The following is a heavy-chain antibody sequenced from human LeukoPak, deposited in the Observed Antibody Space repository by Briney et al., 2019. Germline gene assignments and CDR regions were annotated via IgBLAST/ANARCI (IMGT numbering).Heavy chain of an antibody. CDR1: GGSFSGYY. V-gene: IGHV4-34*01. J-gene: IGHJ6*02. D-gene: IGHD3-3*01. CDR3: ARLYYDFWSGYYGPGGMDV. CDR2: INHSGST. Sequence: SETLSLTCAVYGGSFSGYYWSWIRQPPGKGLEWIGEINHSGSTNYNPSLKSRVTISVDTSKNQFSLKLSSVTAADTAVYYCARLYYDFWSGYYGPGGMDVWGQGTTVTVSS.